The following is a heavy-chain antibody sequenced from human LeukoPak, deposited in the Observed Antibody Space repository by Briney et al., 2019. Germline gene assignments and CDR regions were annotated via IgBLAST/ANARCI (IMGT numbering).Heavy chain of an antibody. CDR1: GFTFSSYA. J-gene: IGHJ4*02. V-gene: IGHV3-23*01. CDR3: ARVPSTTSCHDY. CDR2: ISGSGGST. D-gene: IGHD2-2*01. Sequence: GSLRLSCAASGFTFSSYAMSWVRQAPGKGLEWVSAISGSGGSTYYADSVKGRFTISRDNAKKSLYLQMNSLRAEDTAVYYCARVPSTTSCHDYWGQGTLVTVSS.